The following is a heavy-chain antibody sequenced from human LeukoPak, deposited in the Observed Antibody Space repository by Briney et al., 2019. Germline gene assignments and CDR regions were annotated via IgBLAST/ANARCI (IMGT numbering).Heavy chain of an antibody. CDR3: ARGALSRRYSGYDGPDMDY. CDR2: INSDGSST. Sequence: GGSLRLSCAASGFTFSSYWMHWVRQAPGKGLVWVSRINSDGSSTSYADSVKGRFTISRDNAKNTLYLQMNSLRAEDTAVYYCARGALSRRYSGYDGPDMDYWGQGTLVTVSS. D-gene: IGHD5-12*01. V-gene: IGHV3-74*01. CDR1: GFTFSSYW. J-gene: IGHJ4*02.